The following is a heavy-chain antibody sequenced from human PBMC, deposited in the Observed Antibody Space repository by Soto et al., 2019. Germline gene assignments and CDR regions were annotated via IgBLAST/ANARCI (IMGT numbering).Heavy chain of an antibody. Sequence: GGSLRLSCAYSVFNFISYAMSWVRQAPGKGLEWVSAISGSGGSTYYADSVKGRFTISRDNSKNTLYLQMNSLRAEDTAVYYCKGYCSGGSCPSAVAVAAASDYWGQGTLVTVSS. J-gene: IGHJ4*02. CDR1: VFNFISYA. CDR3: KGYCSGGSCPSAVAVAAASDY. V-gene: IGHV3-23*01. D-gene: IGHD2-15*01. CDR2: ISGSGGST.